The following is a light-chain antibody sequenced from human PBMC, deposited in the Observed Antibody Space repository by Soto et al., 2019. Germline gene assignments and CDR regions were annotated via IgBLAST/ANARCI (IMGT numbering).Light chain of an antibody. V-gene: IGKV3-11*01. CDR1: QSVSSN. Sequence: EIVMTQSPATLSVSPGERATLSCRASQSVSSNLAWYQQKPGQAPRLLIYGASSRATGIPDRFSGSGSGTDFTLTISSLEPEDFAVFYCQQRSIWPWTFGQGTKVDI. CDR2: GAS. CDR3: QQRSIWPWT. J-gene: IGKJ1*01.